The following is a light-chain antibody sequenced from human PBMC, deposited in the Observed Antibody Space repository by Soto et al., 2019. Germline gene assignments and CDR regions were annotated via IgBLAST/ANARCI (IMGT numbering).Light chain of an antibody. CDR3: QQYDNLPLI. V-gene: IGKV1-33*01. CDR2: DAS. Sequence: IQMKQSPSSLSASVGDRVTITCQASQDISNYLNWYQQKPGKAPKLLIYDASNLETGVPSRFSGSGSGTDFTFTISSLQPEDFATYYCQQYDNLPLIFGQGTRLEIK. J-gene: IGKJ5*01. CDR1: QDISNY.